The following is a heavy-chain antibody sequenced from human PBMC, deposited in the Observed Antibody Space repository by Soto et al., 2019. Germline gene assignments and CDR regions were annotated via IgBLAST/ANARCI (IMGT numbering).Heavy chain of an antibody. J-gene: IGHJ6*02. V-gene: IGHV4-38-2*01. CDR1: GYSISSGFY. D-gene: IGHD4-17*01. Sequence: PSETLSLTCGVSGYSISSGFYWGWIRQAPGKGLGWIGNVYHSGSTYYNPYNPSLKSRVTISVDTSKNQFSLRLRSVTAADTAVYYCARAFYGDYAPYYYGMDVWGQGTTVTVSS. CDR2: VYHSGST. CDR3: ARAFYGDYAPYYYGMDV.